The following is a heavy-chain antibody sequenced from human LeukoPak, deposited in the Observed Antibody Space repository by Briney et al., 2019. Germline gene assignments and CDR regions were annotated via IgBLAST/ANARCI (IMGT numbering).Heavy chain of an antibody. Sequence: SEALSLTCTVSGGSVSSGSYYWSWIRQPPGKGLEWIGYIYYGGSTNYNPSLKSRVTISVDTSKNQFSLKLSSVTAADTAVYYCARDWDYWGQGTLVTVPS. V-gene: IGHV4-61*01. J-gene: IGHJ4*02. CDR2: IYYGGST. CDR3: ARDWDY. CDR1: GGSVSSGSYY.